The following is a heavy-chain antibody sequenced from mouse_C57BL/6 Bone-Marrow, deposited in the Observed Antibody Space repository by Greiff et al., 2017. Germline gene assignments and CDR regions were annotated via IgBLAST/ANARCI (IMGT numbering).Heavy chain of an antibody. CDR3: ASRWL. V-gene: IGHV2-2*01. Sequence: QVQLKQSGPGLVQPSQSLSITCPVSGYSLTSYGVHWVRHSPGKGLEWLGVIWSGGSTDYNAAFISRLSISKDNSKSQVFFKMNSLQADDTAIYYCASRWLWGQGTLVTVSA. CDR1: GYSLTSYG. J-gene: IGHJ3*01. CDR2: IWSGGST. D-gene: IGHD2-3*01.